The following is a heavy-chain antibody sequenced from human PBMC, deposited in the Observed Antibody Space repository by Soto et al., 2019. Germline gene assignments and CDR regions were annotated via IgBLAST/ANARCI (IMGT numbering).Heavy chain of an antibody. CDR2: IKGDEITT. Sequence: EVQLVESGENLVQPGGSLRLSCAASGFTFSSYWIHWVRQAPGKGLVWVSRIKGDEITTSYADSVKGRFTISRDNAKNTVFLEMHSLRAEDTALYYCARGLYGAYGQDFWGRGILVTVSS. CDR1: GFTFSSYW. V-gene: IGHV3-74*01. D-gene: IGHD4-17*01. J-gene: IGHJ4*02. CDR3: ARGLYGAYGQDF.